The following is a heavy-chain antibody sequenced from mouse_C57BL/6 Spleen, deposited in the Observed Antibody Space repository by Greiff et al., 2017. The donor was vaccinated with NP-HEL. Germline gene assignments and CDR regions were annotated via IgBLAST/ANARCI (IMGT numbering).Heavy chain of an antibody. CDR3: ARHDPIRGYFDY. Sequence: VKLMESGPGLVAPSQSLSITCTVSGFSLTSYGVHWVRQPPGKGLEWLVVIWSDGSTTYNSALKSRLSISKDNSKSQVFLKMNSLQTDDTAMYYCARHDPIRGYFDYWGQGTTLTVSS. CDR1: GFSLTSYG. D-gene: IGHD2-4*01. J-gene: IGHJ2*01. V-gene: IGHV2-6-1*01. CDR2: IWSDGST.